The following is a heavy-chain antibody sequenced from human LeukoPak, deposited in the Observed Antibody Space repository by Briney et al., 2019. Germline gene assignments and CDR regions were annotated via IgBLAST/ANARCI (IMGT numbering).Heavy chain of an antibody. CDR1: GNSINNYY. D-gene: IGHD3-10*01. V-gene: IGHV4-59*01. Sequence: SETLSLTCTVSGNSINNYYWSWIRQPPGKGLEWIGYIYYNGSTNYIPSLKSRVTISIDTSKNQFSLKLSSVTAADTAVYYCARVIWFGELYPWGWFDPWGQGTLVTVSS. J-gene: IGHJ5*02. CDR2: IYYNGST. CDR3: ARVIWFGELYPWGWFDP.